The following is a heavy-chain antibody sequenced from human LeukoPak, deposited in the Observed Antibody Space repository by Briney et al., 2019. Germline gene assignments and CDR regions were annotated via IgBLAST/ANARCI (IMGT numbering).Heavy chain of an antibody. D-gene: IGHD3-10*01. V-gene: IGHV3-9*01. J-gene: IGHJ4*02. CDR2: ISWNSGSI. CDR1: GFTFDDYA. CDR3: ARGLYGSGTPYRY. Sequence: PGGSLRLSCAASGFTFDDYAMHWVRQAPGKGLEWVSGISWNSGSIGYADSVKGRFTISRDNAKNSLYLQMNSLRAEDTALYYCARGLYGSGTPYRYWGQGTLVTVSS.